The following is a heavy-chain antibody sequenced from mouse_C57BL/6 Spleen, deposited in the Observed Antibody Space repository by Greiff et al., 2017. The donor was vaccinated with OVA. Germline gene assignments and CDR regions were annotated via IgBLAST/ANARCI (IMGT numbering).Heavy chain of an antibody. D-gene: IGHD1-1*01. V-gene: IGHV1-72*01. J-gene: IGHJ3*01. CDR2: LDPTGGGT. CDR1: GYTFTSYW. Sequence: VQLQQPGAELVKPGASVKLSCKASGYTFTSYWMHWVKQRPGRGLEWIGRLDPTGGGTKYNEKFKSKATLTVDKPSSTAYMQLSSLTSEDSAVYYCARGYHYGSSAWFAYWGQGTLVTVSA. CDR3: ARGYHYGSSAWFAY.